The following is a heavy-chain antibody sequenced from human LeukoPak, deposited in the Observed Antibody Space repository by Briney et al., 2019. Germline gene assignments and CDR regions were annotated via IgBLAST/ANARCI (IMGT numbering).Heavy chain of an antibody. CDR2: IKQDGSGT. Sequence: GGSLRLSCAASGFTFSTYCMSWVRQAPGKGLEWLANIKQDGSGTYYVDSVKGRFTISRDNAKNSLYLQMNSLRDEDTAVYVGARAGFGEFYWGQGTLVTVSS. CDR1: GFTFSTYC. CDR3: ARAGFGEFY. J-gene: IGHJ4*02. V-gene: IGHV3-7*01. D-gene: IGHD3-10*01.